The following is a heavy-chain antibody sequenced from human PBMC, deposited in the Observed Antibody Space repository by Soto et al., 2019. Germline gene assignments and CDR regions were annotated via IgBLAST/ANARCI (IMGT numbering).Heavy chain of an antibody. CDR3: ARVNYGDYYYGMDV. CDR1: GGSINYSY. V-gene: IGHV4-59*01. CDR2: ISYTGSA. J-gene: IGHJ6*02. D-gene: IGHD4-17*01. Sequence: PSETLSLTCTVSGGSINYSYWTWIRHPPGKGLEWIGYISYTGSANYNASLKSRLTISVDTSKNQFSLKLSSVTAADTALYYCARVNYGDYYYGMDVWGQGTTVTVSS.